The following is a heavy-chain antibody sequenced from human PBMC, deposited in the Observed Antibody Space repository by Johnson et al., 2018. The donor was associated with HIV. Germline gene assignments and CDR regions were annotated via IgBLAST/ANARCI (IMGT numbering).Heavy chain of an antibody. CDR2: ISYDGSNK. V-gene: IGHV3-30*04. D-gene: IGHD3-16*01. J-gene: IGHJ3*02. CDR3: ARGALGDWVDAFDI. CDR1: GFTFSSYA. Sequence: QVQLVESGGGVVQPGTSLRLSCAASGFTFSSYAMHWVRQAPGKGLEWVAVISYDGSNKYYADSVKGRFTISRDNSKNTLYLQMNSLRAEDTAVFYCARGALGDWVDAFDIWGQGTVVTVSS.